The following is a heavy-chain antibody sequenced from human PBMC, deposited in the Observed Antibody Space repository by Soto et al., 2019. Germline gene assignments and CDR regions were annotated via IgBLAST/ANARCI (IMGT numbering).Heavy chain of an antibody. J-gene: IGHJ4*02. Sequence: EVQLMNFGGGLAQPGGSLRLSCAAAGFTFSNYAMNWVRQDPGKGLEWISVISSGGSTYYADSVKGRFTISSDNSKNTLYLQVNSARAPDTAVYYCSRPCSTRVVLNGDFENWGQGTLVTVSS. CDR1: GFTFSNYA. V-gene: IGHV3-23*01. D-gene: IGHD2-2*01. CDR3: SRPCSTRVVLNGDFEN. CDR2: ISSGGST.